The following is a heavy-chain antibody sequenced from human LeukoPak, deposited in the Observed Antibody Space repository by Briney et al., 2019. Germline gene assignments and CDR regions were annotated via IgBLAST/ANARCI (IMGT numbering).Heavy chain of an antibody. V-gene: IGHV3-30-3*01. J-gene: IGHJ5*02. Sequence: GGSLRLSCAASGFTFSSYAMHWVRQAPGKGLEWVAVISYDGSNKYYADSVKGRFTISRDNSKNTLYLQMNSLRAEDTAVYYCAKDSSSGWSHDWFDPWGQGTLVTVSS. CDR1: GFTFSSYA. CDR3: AKDSSSGWSHDWFDP. CDR2: ISYDGSNK. D-gene: IGHD6-19*01.